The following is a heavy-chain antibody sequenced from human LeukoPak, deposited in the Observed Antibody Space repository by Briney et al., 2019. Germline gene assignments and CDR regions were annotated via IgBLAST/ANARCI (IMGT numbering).Heavy chain of an antibody. CDR1: GGSFSGYY. Sequence: SETLSLTCAVYGGSFSGYYWSWIRQPPGKGLEWIGEINHSGSTNYNPSLKSRVTISVDTSKNQFSLKLSSVTAADTAVYYCAREGYLRFLEWLPQLYYFDYWGQGTLVTVSS. D-gene: IGHD3-3*01. V-gene: IGHV4-34*01. CDR3: AREGYLRFLEWLPQLYYFDY. J-gene: IGHJ4*02. CDR2: INHSGST.